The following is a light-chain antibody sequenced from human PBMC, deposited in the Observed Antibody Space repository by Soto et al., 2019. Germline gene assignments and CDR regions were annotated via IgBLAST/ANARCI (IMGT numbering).Light chain of an antibody. V-gene: IGKV1-6*01. CDR2: AAS. J-gene: IGKJ1*01. CDR1: QDIRNE. CDR3: LDDHTYPRT. Sequence: AIQMTQSPSSLSASVGDRVTITCRASQDIRNELGWNQQKPGKAPNLLIYAASRFQSGFPSRFSTSGYGTDFTLTISSLRPEDVATYYCLDDHTYPRTFGQGTAVEIK.